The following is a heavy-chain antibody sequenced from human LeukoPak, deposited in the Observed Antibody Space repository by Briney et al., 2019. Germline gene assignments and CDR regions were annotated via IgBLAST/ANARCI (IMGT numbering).Heavy chain of an antibody. Sequence: SETLSLTCAVYGGSFSGYYWSWIRQPPGKGLEWIGEINHSGSTNYNPSLKSRVTISVDTSKNQFSLKLSSVTAADTAVYYCARGRRDIVVVPAAYRGWFDPWGQGTLVIVAS. V-gene: IGHV4-34*01. CDR1: GGSFSGYY. D-gene: IGHD2-2*01. J-gene: IGHJ5*02. CDR2: INHSGST. CDR3: ARGRRDIVVVPAAYRGWFDP.